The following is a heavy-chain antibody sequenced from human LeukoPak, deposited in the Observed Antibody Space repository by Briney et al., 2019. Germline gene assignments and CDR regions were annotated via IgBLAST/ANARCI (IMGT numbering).Heavy chain of an antibody. V-gene: IGHV4-39*01. J-gene: IGHJ4*02. Sequence: SETLSLTCTVSGASISGSGYYWGWIRQPPGKGLEWIGSIYSSGSTYYNASLQSRVTISIETSKNQISLRLNSVTAADTAMYYCAKSGDYGLIDYWGQGTLVTVSS. CDR3: AKSGDYGLIDY. CDR1: GASISGSGYY. CDR2: IYSSGST. D-gene: IGHD4-17*01.